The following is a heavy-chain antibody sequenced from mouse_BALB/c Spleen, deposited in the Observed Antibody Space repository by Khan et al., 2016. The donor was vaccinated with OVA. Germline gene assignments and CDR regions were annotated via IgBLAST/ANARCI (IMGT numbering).Heavy chain of an antibody. CDR2: ISYSGST. CDR3: ARTARIKY. V-gene: IGHV3-2*02. D-gene: IGHD1-2*01. CDR1: GYSITSGYG. Sequence: EVELVESGPGLVKPSQSLSLTCTVTGYSITSGYGWNWLRQFPGNKLEWMGYISYSGSTNYNPSLKSRISITRDTSKNQFFLQLNSVTTEDTATYYCARTARIKYWGQGTTLTVSS. J-gene: IGHJ2*01.